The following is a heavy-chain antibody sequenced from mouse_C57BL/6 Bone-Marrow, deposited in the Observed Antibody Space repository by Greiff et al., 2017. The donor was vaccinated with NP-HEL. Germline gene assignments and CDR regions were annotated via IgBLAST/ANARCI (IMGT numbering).Heavy chain of an antibody. V-gene: IGHV1-53*01. CDR1: GYTFTSYW. Sequence: QVQLQQPGTELVKPGASVKLSCKASGYTFTSYWMHWVKQRPGQGLEWIGNINPSNGGTNYNEKFKSKATLTVDKSSSTAYMQLSSLTSEDSAVYYCARSEATVVAHWYFDVWGTGTTVTVSS. CDR3: ARSEATVVAHWYFDV. CDR2: INPSNGGT. D-gene: IGHD1-1*01. J-gene: IGHJ1*03.